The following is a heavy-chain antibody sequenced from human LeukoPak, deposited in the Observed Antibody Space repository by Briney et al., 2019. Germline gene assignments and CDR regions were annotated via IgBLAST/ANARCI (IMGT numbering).Heavy chain of an antibody. V-gene: IGHV3-23*01. CDR3: AKSITMVRGVSYYFDY. J-gene: IGHJ4*02. CDR1: GFTFSSYA. CDR2: ISGSGGST. D-gene: IGHD3-10*01. Sequence: GGSLRLSCAASGFTFSSYAMSWVRQAPGKGLEWVSAISGSGGSTYYADSVKGRFTISRDNSKNTLYLQMNSLRAEDTAVYYCAKSITMVRGVSYYFDYWGQGTLVTVSS.